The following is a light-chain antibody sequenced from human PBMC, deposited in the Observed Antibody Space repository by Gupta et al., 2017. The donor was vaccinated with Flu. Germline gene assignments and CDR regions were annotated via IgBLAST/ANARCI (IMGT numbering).Light chain of an antibody. V-gene: IGLV2-11*01. Sequence: QSALTQPRSVSGSPGQSVTISCTGTSSDVGGYNYVSWYQQHPAQAPKLMIYDVSKRPAGVPVRFSGSKSGNTASLTISGRPAEDEADYYCFSYAGSYTVVFGGGTKLTVL. CDR2: DVS. CDR3: FSYAGSYTVV. CDR1: SSDVGGYNY. J-gene: IGLJ2*01.